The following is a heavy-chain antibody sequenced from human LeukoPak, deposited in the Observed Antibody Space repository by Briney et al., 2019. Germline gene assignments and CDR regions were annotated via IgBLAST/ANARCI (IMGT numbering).Heavy chain of an antibody. J-gene: IGHJ4*02. CDR1: GGTFSSYA. V-gene: IGHV1-69*05. CDR2: IIPTDGST. D-gene: IGHD1-26*01. CDR3: ARALWELLTYFDF. Sequence: SVKVSCKASGGTFSSYAISWVRQAPGQGLEWMGGIIPTDGSTNYAQNFRGRVTMTRDTSTSTVYMEVSGLRSEDTAIYYCARALWELLTYFDFWGQGTLVTVSS.